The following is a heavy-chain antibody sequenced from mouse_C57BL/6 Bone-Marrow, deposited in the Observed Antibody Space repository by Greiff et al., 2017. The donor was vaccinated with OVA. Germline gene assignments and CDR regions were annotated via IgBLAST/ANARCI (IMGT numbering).Heavy chain of an antibody. CDR3: ARGNFGSSFYAMDY. J-gene: IGHJ4*01. CDR2: IDPANDNT. Sequence: EVQLQQSVAELVRPVASVKLSCTASGFNIKNTYMHWVKQRPEQGLEWIGRIDPANDNTKYAPKFQGKATMTADTSSNTAYLQLSSLSSEDTAVYCCARGNFGSSFYAMDYWGQGTSVTVSS. CDR1: GFNIKNTY. V-gene: IGHV14-3*01. D-gene: IGHD1-1*01.